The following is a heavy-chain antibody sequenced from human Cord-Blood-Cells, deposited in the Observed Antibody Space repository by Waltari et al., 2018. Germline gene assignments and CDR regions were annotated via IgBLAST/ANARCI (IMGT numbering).Heavy chain of an antibody. Sequence: QVQLVESGGGVVQPGGSLRLPCAASGFTFSSYGLHWVRQAPGKGREWGRFIWNDGINKYYADAVKGLFTISKDNSKNTLYLQMNSLRAEDTAVYYCAKGSFSFFDYWGQGTLVTVSS. CDR1: GFTFSSYG. CDR3: AKGSFSFFDY. CDR2: IWNDGINK. J-gene: IGHJ4*02. V-gene: IGHV3-30*02.